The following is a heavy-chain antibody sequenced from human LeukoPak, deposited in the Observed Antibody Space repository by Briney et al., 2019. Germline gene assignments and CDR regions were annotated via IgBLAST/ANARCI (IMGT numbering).Heavy chain of an antibody. CDR2: INWDGGDT. CDR1: GFTFGDYA. CDR3: VKDTNSGYYHGAFDF. V-gene: IGHV3-43D*03. J-gene: IGHJ3*01. D-gene: IGHD3-3*01. Sequence: QPGGSLRLSCAASGFTFGDYAMHWVRQAPGKSLEWVSLINWDGGDTYYADSVRGRFTISRDNSKDSLYLQMNSLRPEDTALYYCVKDTNSGYYHGAFDFWGQGTMVTVSS.